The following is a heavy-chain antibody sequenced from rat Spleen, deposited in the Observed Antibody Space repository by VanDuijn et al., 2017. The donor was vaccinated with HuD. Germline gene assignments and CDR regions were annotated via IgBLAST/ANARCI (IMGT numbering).Heavy chain of an antibody. CDR1: GFTFSDYN. CDR2: ITNTGGST. CDR3: TTGVY. V-gene: IGHV5-20*01. J-gene: IGHJ2*01. Sequence: EVQLVESGGGLVQPGRSLKLSCAASGFTFSDYNMAWVRQAPTKGLEWVASITNTGGSTYYPDSVKGRFTISRDNAKSTLYLQMDSLRSEDTATYYCTTGVYWGQGVMVTVSS.